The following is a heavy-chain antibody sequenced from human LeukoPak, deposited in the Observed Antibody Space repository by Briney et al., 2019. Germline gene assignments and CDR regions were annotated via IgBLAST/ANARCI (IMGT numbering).Heavy chain of an antibody. CDR3: ARDHYDYADAFDI. J-gene: IGHJ3*02. CDR2: IKQEGSEK. V-gene: IGHV3-7*01. CDR1: GFTFSNYW. Sequence: GGSLRLSCAASGFTFSNYWMSWVRQAPGKGLEWVANIKQEGSEKYYVDSVKGRFTISRDNAKNSLYLQMNSPRAEDTAVYYCARDHYDYADAFDIWGQGTMVTVSS. D-gene: IGHD3-16*01.